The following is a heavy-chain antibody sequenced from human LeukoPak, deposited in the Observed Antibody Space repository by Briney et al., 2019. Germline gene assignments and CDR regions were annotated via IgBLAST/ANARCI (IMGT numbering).Heavy chain of an antibody. J-gene: IGHJ4*02. CDR2: ISGSGGST. V-gene: IGHV3-23*01. D-gene: IGHD5-12*01. Sequence: GGSLRLSCAASGFTFSSYAMSWVRQAPGKGLEGVSAISGSGGSTYYADSVKGRFTISRDNSKNTMYLKMNSLRAEDTAVYYCAKDVIVATMRYYFDYWGQGTLVTVSS. CDR3: AKDVIVATMRYYFDY. CDR1: GFTFSSYA.